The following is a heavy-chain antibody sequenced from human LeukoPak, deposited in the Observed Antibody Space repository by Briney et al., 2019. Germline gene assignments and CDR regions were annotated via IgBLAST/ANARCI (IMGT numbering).Heavy chain of an antibody. J-gene: IGHJ4*02. CDR3: ARAYGDVVVPAAVNFDY. CDR2: IYYSGST. V-gene: IGHV4-39*01. D-gene: IGHD2-2*01. CDR1: GGSISGSSYY. Sequence: SETLSLTCTVSGGSISGSSYYWGWIRQPPGKGLEWIGSIYYSGSTYYNPSLKSRVTISVDTSKNQFSLKLSSVTAANTAVYYCARAYGDVVVPAAVNFDYWGQGTLVTVSS.